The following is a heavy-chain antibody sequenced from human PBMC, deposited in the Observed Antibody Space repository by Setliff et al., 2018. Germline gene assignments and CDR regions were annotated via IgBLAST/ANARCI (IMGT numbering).Heavy chain of an antibody. CDR1: GASISSGTYY. D-gene: IGHD1-1*01. V-gene: IGHV4-39*01. Sequence: SETLSLTCMVSGASISSGTYYWAWIRQPPGKGLEWIGRIHYRGTTYSNASLASRLTISVDTAKNQFSLKLTSVTAADTAVYYCARTGTYRYFDYWGQGTRVTVSS. CDR3: ARTGTYRYFDY. J-gene: IGHJ4*02. CDR2: IHYRGTT.